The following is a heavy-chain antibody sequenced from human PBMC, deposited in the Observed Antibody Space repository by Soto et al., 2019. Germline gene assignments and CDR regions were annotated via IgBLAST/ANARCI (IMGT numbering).Heavy chain of an antibody. J-gene: IGHJ4*02. CDR3: VRDLLGSGGHFDY. CDR2: LSSDGFGA. V-gene: IGHV3-74*03. D-gene: IGHD7-27*01. Sequence: PGGSLRLSCAASGFSLSPYWMHWVRQVPGRGLEWVARLSSDGFGAAYADSVKGRFTISRDNSRNTVYLQMNSLRAEDTAVYHCVRDLLGSGGHFDYWGQGTPVTVSS. CDR1: GFSLSPYW.